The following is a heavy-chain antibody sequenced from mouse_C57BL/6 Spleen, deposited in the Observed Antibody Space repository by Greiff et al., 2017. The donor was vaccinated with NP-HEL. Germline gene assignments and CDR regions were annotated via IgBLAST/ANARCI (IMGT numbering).Heavy chain of an antibody. CDR1: GYTFTSYW. CDR3: ARRYGSSYGYFDV. D-gene: IGHD1-1*01. J-gene: IGHJ1*03. CDR2: IDPYSGGT. Sequence: VQLQQPGAELVKPGASVKLSCKASGYTFTSYWMHWVKQRPGRGLEWIGRIDPYSGGTKYNEKFKSKATLTVDKPSSTAYMQLSSLTSEDSAVYNCARRYGSSYGYFDVWGTGTTVTVSS. V-gene: IGHV1-72*01.